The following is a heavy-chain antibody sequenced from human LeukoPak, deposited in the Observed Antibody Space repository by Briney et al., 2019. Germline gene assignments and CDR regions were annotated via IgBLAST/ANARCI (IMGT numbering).Heavy chain of an antibody. D-gene: IGHD2-15*01. CDR3: AHRRAYCSGGSCFYYFDY. J-gene: IGHJ4*02. CDR1: GFSLNSSGVS. CDR2: IYWDGDK. V-gene: IGHV2-5*02. Sequence: SGPTLVKPTQTLTLTCTFSGFSLNSSGVSVGWIRQPPGKALEWLALIYWDGDKRYSPSLKSRLTITKDTSKNQVVLTMTNMDPVDTATYYCAHRRAYCSGGSCFYYFDYWGQGTLVTVSS.